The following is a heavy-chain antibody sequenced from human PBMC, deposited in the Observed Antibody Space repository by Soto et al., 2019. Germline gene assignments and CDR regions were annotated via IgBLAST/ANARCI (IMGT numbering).Heavy chain of an antibody. Sequence: GASLKVSCKASGYTFTGYYMHCVRQAPGQGLEWMGWINPNSGGTNYAQKFQGRVTMTRDTSISTAYMELSRLRSDDTAVYYCAVGYSYGPYYFDYWGQGTLVTVSS. V-gene: IGHV1-2*02. CDR2: INPNSGGT. CDR1: GYTFTGYY. D-gene: IGHD5-18*01. CDR3: AVGYSYGPYYFDY. J-gene: IGHJ4*02.